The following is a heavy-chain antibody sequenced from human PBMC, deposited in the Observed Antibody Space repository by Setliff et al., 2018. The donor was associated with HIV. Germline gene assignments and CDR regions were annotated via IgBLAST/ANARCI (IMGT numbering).Heavy chain of an antibody. Sequence: ASVKVSCKASGYTSTSFSLHWVRQAPGQGLEWMGIVNPSGDVIRYAQKFQGRVTMTRDTSTSTVYMDLSSLRSEDTAVYYCASPSFGDVDYYYGMDVWGQGTTVTVSS. D-gene: IGHD3-10*01. V-gene: IGHV1-46*01. CDR3: ASPSFGDVDYYYGMDV. CDR1: GYTSTSFS. J-gene: IGHJ6*02. CDR2: VNPSGDVI.